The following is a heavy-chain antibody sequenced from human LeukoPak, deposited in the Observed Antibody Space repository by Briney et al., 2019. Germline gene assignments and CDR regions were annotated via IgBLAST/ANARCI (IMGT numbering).Heavy chain of an antibody. CDR2: VYYTGNT. J-gene: IGHJ4*02. V-gene: IGHV4-39*01. D-gene: IGHD3-3*01. CDR3: ARGGGYYNY. Sequence: SETLSLTCTVSGDSITRRGYFWGWIRQRPGEGLEWIGSVYYTGNTYYNPSLKSRVTISVATSDNQVSLTIASVTAADTAVYYCARGGGYYNYWGQGTLVTVSS. CDR1: GDSITRRGYF.